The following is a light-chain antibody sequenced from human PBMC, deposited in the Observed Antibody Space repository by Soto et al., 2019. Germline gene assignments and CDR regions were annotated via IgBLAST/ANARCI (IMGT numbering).Light chain of an antibody. J-gene: IGLJ2*01. Sequence: VLTQPPSASGSPGQSVTISCTGTSSDVGGYNYVSWYQQHPGKAPKLMIYEVSKRPSGVPDRFSGSKSGNTASLTVSGLQAEDEADYYCSSFAGSNNLVFGGGTKLTVL. CDR1: SSDVGGYNY. CDR2: EVS. CDR3: SSFAGSNNLV. V-gene: IGLV2-8*01.